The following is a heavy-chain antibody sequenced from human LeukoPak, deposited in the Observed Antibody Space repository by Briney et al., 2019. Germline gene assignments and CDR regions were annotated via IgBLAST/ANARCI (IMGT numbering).Heavy chain of an antibody. CDR2: IGTAGDT. CDR3: ARGALAGTIDY. D-gene: IGHD6-13*01. J-gene: IGHJ4*02. V-gene: IGHV3-13*01. Sequence: HSGGSLRLSCAASGFTFSSYDMHWVRQATGKGLEWVSAIGTAGDTYYPGSVKGRFTISRENAKNSLYLQMNSLRAGDTAVYYCARGALAGTIDYWGQGTLVTVSS. CDR1: GFTFSSYD.